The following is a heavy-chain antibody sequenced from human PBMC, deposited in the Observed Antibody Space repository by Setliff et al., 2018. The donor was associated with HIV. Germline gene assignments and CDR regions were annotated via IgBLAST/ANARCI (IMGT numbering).Heavy chain of an antibody. V-gene: IGHV4-4*09. Sequence: LSLTCSVSGGSIYNFYWSWIRQSPGKGLEWIGYIYSTGSTNYNPSLKSRVTMSVDTSKNQFSLKLSSVTAADTAVYYCARDPYSSGFDYWGQGTLVTVSS. CDR2: IYSTGST. J-gene: IGHJ4*02. CDR1: GGSIYNFY. D-gene: IGHD6-19*01. CDR3: ARDPYSSGFDY.